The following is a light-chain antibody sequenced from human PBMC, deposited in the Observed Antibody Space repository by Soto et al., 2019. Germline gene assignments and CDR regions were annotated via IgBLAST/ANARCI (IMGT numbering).Light chain of an antibody. V-gene: IGKV3-20*01. CDR2: GAS. Sequence: EIVVTQSPVTLSLSPGERATLSCRASQSVSGNSLAWYQQRPGQAPSLLIYGASSRATGTPDRFSGSGSGTDFTLTISRLEPEDFAVYYCEQYGSSPYTFGPGTKVELK. J-gene: IGKJ3*01. CDR3: EQYGSSPYT. CDR1: QSVSGNS.